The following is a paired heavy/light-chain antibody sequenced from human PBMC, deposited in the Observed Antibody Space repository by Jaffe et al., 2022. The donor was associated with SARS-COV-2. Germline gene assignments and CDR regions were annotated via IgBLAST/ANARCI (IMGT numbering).Heavy chain of an antibody. CDR3: VRDAALGSSWFEH. V-gene: IGHV3-30*03. CDR2: VRNDGTDT. D-gene: IGHD6-13*01. Sequence: QVQLVESGGGVVQPGRSLRLSCAASGFTFSNYGMHWVRQAPGKGLEWVALVRNDGTDTYYADSVKGRFTVSRDNAKNILYLQMNSLRTEDTAVFYCVRDAALGSSWFEHWGQGTLVSVSS. CDR1: GFTFSNYG. J-gene: IGHJ1*01.
Light chain of an antibody. V-gene: IGLV1-44*01. CDR1: NSNIGGNN. CDR2: RNN. CDR3: AAWDDSLKGVV. Sequence: QSVLTQPPSVSGTPGQRVTISCSGRNSNIGGNNVNWYQQVPGAAPKLLIYRNNQRPSGVPDRFSGSKSGTSASLAISGLQSEDETDYYCAAWDDSLKGVVFGGGTKLTVL. J-gene: IGLJ2*01.